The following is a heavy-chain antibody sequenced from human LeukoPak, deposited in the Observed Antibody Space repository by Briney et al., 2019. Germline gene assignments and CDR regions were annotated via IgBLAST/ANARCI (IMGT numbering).Heavy chain of an antibody. V-gene: IGHV3-13*01. CDR2: IGVAGDT. D-gene: IGHD5-18*01. CDR1: GFTFRSSD. Sequence: GSLRLSCAASGFTFRSSDMHWVRQASGEGLEWISGIGVAGDTYYTGSVRGRFTISREKAKNSLYLQMNSLRAGDTAVYYCARDRDLLYGYSYGFDYWGQGTLVTVSS. CDR3: ARDRDLLYGYSYGFDY. J-gene: IGHJ4*02.